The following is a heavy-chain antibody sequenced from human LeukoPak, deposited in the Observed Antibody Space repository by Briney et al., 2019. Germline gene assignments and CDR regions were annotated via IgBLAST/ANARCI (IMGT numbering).Heavy chain of an antibody. V-gene: IGHV4-34*01. CDR1: GGSFSGCY. D-gene: IGHD1-26*01. CDR3: ARGRILVQGFDP. J-gene: IGHJ5*02. CDR2: INHSGST. Sequence: SETLSLTCAVYGGSFSGCYWSWIRQPPGKGLEWIGEINHSGSTNYNPSLKSRLTISVDTSKNQFSLKLSSVTAAGTAVYYCARGRILVQGFDPWGQGTLVTVSS.